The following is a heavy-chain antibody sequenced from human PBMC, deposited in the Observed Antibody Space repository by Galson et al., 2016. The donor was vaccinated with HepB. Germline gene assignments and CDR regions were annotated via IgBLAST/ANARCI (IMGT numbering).Heavy chain of an antibody. CDR3: ARGTIGPTDPFDI. CDR2: IWYDGTNK. D-gene: IGHD1/OR15-1a*01. J-gene: IGHJ3*02. V-gene: IGHV3-33*03. CDR1: GFSFRSYG. Sequence: SLRLSCAASGFSFRSYGMHWIRQAPGKGLEWVAVIWYDGTNKYYVDSVKGRFSISRDNSKNTLFLQMNSLRAEDTAVYYCARGTIGPTDPFDIWGPGTMVIVSP.